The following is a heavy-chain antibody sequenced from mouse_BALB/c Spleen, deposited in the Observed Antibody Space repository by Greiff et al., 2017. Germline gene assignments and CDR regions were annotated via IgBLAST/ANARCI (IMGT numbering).Heavy chain of an antibody. CDR1: GYTFTSYV. D-gene: IGHD1-1*01. CDR3: ARRYYGSSHGGYFDV. J-gene: IGHJ1*01. V-gene: IGHV1-14*01. Sequence: VQLQQSGAELARPGASVKMSCKASGYTFTSYVMHWVKQKPGQGLEWIGYINPYNDGTKYNEKFKGKATLTSDKSSSTAYMELSSLTSEDSAVYYCARRYYGSSHGGYFDVWGAGTTVTVSS. CDR2: INPYNDGT.